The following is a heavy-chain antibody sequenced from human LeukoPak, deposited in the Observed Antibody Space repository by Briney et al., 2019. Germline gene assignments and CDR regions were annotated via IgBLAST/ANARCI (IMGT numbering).Heavy chain of an antibody. V-gene: IGHV1-2*02. J-gene: IGHJ4*02. Sequence: ASVTVSCKTSVYTFTLSYLHWVRQVPGQRLEWMGGTNPSTGGTKSAQQFEGRVTMTRDTSNTTGYLELRSLRLDDTATYYCARGGAFCSITTCHEFDHWGQGTLVSVSS. CDR1: VYTFTLSY. CDR2: TNPSTGGT. D-gene: IGHD2-2*01. CDR3: ARGGAFCSITTCHEFDH.